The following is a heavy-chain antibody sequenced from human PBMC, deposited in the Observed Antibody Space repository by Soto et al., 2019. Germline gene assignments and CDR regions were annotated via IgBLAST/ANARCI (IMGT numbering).Heavy chain of an antibody. D-gene: IGHD2-2*02. Sequence: QVQLVQSGAEVKKPGASVKVSCKASGYTFTSYGISWVRQAPGQGLEWMGWISAYNGNTNYAQKLKGRVTMTTDTATSTAYMELRSLRSDDTAVYYCARVAQPLLYPGYFDYWGQGTLVTVSS. V-gene: IGHV1-18*01. CDR1: GYTFTSYG. J-gene: IGHJ4*02. CDR2: ISAYNGNT. CDR3: ARVAQPLLYPGYFDY.